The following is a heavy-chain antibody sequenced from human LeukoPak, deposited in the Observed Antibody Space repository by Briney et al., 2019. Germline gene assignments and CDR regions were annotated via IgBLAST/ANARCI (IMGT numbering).Heavy chain of an antibody. D-gene: IGHD3-9*01. CDR3: TRDQRRYFLG. V-gene: IGHV3-49*04. Sequence: GRSLRLSCTASGFTFGDYAMSWVRQAPGKGLEWVGFVRSKAYGGTTEYAASVKGRFTISRDDSKSIAYLQMNSLKTEDTAVYYCTRDQRRYFLGGGQGTLVTVSS. CDR1: GFTFGDYA. J-gene: IGHJ4*02. CDR2: VRSKAYGGTT.